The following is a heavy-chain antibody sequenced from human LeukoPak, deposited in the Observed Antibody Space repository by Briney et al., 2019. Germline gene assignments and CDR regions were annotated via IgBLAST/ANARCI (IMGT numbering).Heavy chain of an antibody. J-gene: IGHJ4*02. CDR1: GGSISSGGYS. CDR2: IYHSGST. Sequence: PSETLSLTCAVSGGSISSGGYSWSWIRQPPGKGLEWIGYIYHSGSTYYNPSLKSRVTISVDRSKNQFSLKLSSVTAADTAVYYCAGEIAVAGTRYFDYWGQGTLVTVSS. CDR3: AGEIAVAGTRYFDY. V-gene: IGHV4-30-2*01. D-gene: IGHD6-19*01.